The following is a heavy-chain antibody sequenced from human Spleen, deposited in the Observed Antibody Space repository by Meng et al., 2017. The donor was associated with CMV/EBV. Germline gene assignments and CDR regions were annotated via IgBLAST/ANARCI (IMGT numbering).Heavy chain of an antibody. J-gene: IGHJ4*01. D-gene: IGHD2/OR15-2a*01. V-gene: IGHV4-31*03. CDR2: MYYRDST. CDR1: GGSISSGGYY. CDR3: ARGNIDYYFDY. Sequence: CTVSGGSISSGGYYWTWIRQHPGKGLEWIGYMYYRDSTYYNPSPRSRATISVDTSKNDLSLKLRSVTAADTAVYYCARGNIDYYFDYWGHGTLVTVSS.